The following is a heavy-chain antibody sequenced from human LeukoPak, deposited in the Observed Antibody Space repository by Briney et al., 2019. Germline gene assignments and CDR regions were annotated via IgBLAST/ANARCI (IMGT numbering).Heavy chain of an antibody. CDR2: INHSGST. CDR3: ARSRGYCSSTSCYFRGSYYYMDV. Sequence: SETLSLTCAVYGGSFSGYYWSWIRQPPGKGLEWIGEINHSGSTNYNPSLKSRVTISVDTSKNQFSLKLSSVTAADTAVYYCARSRGYCSSTSCYFRGSYYYMDVWGKGTTVTISS. CDR1: GGSFSGYY. V-gene: IGHV4-34*01. D-gene: IGHD2-2*01. J-gene: IGHJ6*03.